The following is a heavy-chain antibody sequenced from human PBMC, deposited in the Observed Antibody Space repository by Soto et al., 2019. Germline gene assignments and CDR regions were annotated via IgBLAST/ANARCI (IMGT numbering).Heavy chain of an antibody. Sequence: EVQLVESGGGLVQPGGSLRLSCAVSGFTFSDHYMDWVRQAPGKGLEWVGRSRNKANSYSTVYAASVKGRFTISRDDSKNSLYLQMNSLNTEDTAVYYCARGRDSFDYWGQGTLVTVSS. V-gene: IGHV3-72*01. CDR2: SRNKANSYST. CDR1: GFTFSDHY. CDR3: ARGRDSFDY. J-gene: IGHJ4*02.